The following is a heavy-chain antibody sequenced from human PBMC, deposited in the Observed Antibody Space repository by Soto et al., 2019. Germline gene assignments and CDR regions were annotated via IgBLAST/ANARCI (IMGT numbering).Heavy chain of an antibody. J-gene: IGHJ4*02. CDR1: GFTFSSYW. Sequence: EVQLVESGGGLVQPGGSLRLSCAASGFTFSSYWMSWVRQAPGKGLEWVANIKQDGSEKYYVDSVKGRFTISRDNAKNSLYLQMNSLRAEDTAVYYCARYNYDSSGYYYFDYWGQGTLATVSS. D-gene: IGHD3-22*01. CDR3: ARYNYDSSGYYYFDY. CDR2: IKQDGSEK. V-gene: IGHV3-7*03.